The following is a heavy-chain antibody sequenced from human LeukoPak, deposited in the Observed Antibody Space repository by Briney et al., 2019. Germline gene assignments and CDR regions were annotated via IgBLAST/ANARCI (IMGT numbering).Heavy chain of an antibody. J-gene: IGHJ4*02. CDR3: ATDSYVSGSYYRLFY. V-gene: IGHV3-74*01. CDR2: INSDGGTT. CDR1: GFTFGTYW. D-gene: IGHD3-10*01. Sequence: PGGSLRLSCGASGFTFGTYWMHWVRQAPGKGLVRVSGINSDGGTTTYADSVKGRFTISRDNAKNTPYLQMNNLRAEDTAIYYCATDSYVSGSYYRLFYWGQGTLVTVSS.